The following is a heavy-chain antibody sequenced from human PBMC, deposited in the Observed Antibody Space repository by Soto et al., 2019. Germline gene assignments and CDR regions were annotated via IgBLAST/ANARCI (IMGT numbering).Heavy chain of an antibody. CDR1: GYTITIYG. J-gene: IGHJ6*02. V-gene: IGHV1-69*10. Sequence: VKVYCQASGYTITIYGISCVLLAPGQGLQWMGRIIPILGIANYAQKFQGRVTITRDTSASTAYMELSSLRSEDTAVYYCARNHRGTAPYGMDVWG. D-gene: IGHD1-7*01. CDR3: ARNHRGTAPYGMDV. CDR2: IIPILGIA.